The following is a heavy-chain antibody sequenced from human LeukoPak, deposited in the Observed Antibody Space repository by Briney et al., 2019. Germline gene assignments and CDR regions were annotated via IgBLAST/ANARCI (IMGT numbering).Heavy chain of an antibody. CDR2: IKQDGSEN. CDR1: GFTFSSYW. CDR3: ERMEPLGIVWYFDS. D-gene: IGHD7-27*01. Sequence: PGGSLRLSCAASGFTFSSYWMSWVRQAPGKGLEWVADIKQDGSENYYVDSVKGRFTISRDNAKNSLYLQMNSLRAEDTDVYYCERMEPLGIVWYFDSWGQGTLVTVSS. V-gene: IGHV3-7*01. J-gene: IGHJ4*02.